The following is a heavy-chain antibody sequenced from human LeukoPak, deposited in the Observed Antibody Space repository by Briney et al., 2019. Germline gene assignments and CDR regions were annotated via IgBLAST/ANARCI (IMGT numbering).Heavy chain of an antibody. CDR1: GFTVSSNY. CDR2: ISSSSSYI. V-gene: IGHV3-21*01. CDR3: ARDSEGMEWRCSQIDY. J-gene: IGHJ4*02. Sequence: GGSLTLSCAASGFTVSSNYMSWVRQAPGKGLEWISSISSSSSYIYYADSVKGRFTISRDNAKNSLYLQMNSLRAEDTTVYYCARDSEGMEWRCSQIDYGGRGHRVTVSS. D-gene: IGHD3-3*01.